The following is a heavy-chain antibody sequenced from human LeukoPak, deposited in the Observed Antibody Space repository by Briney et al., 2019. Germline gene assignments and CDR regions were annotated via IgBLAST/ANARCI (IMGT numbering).Heavy chain of an antibody. CDR2: IYSSGST. Sequence: SETLSLTCTVSGGSISSFYWSWFRQPAGKGLEWIGRIYSSGSTNYNPSLKSRVTMSVDTSKNQFSLKLSSVTAADTAVYYCANEKEWELGRGSLVYWGQGTLVTVSS. V-gene: IGHV4-4*07. J-gene: IGHJ4*02. CDR1: GGSISSFY. D-gene: IGHD1-26*01. CDR3: ANEKEWELGRGSLVY.